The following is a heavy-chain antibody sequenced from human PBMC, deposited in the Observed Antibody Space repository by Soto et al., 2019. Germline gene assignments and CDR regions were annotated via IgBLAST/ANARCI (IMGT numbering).Heavy chain of an antibody. CDR2: INHSGST. CDR3: VRAPLIPMVRGPQTNFDY. J-gene: IGHJ4*02. Sequence: KPSETLSLTCAVYGGSFSGYYWSWIRQPPGKGLEWIGEINHSGSTNYNPSLKSRVTISVDTSKKQFSLKLSSATAPDTAVYYFVRAPLIPMVRGPQTNFDYGGKGTLVTVPS. CDR1: GGSFSGYY. D-gene: IGHD3-10*01. V-gene: IGHV4-34*01.